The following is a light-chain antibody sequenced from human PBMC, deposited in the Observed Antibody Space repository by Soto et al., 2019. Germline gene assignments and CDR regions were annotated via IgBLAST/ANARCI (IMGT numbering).Light chain of an antibody. CDR1: QSVSSNY. CDR3: QQYGSSPYT. CDR2: GAS. Sequence: EIVLTQSPGTLSLSPGERATLSCRASQSVSSNYLAWYQQKPGQTPRPLIYGASSRATGIPDRFSGSGSGTDFTLTISRLEPEDFAVYYCQQYGSSPYTFGQGTKLEI. V-gene: IGKV3-20*01. J-gene: IGKJ2*01.